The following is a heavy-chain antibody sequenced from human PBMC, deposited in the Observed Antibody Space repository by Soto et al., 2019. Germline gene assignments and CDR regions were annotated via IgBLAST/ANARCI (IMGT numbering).Heavy chain of an antibody. Sequence: GGSLRLSCASSGFTFSSFHMNWVRQAPGRGLEWVAYITSSSDTIYYSDSVKGRFTISRDNGKNSLFLQMNSLRDEDTAVYYCARVVVVIPPGYYYAMDVWGQGTTVTVS. CDR2: ITSSSDTI. CDR3: ARVVVVIPPGYYYAMDV. D-gene: IGHD3-22*01. J-gene: IGHJ6*02. V-gene: IGHV3-48*02. CDR1: GFTFSSFH.